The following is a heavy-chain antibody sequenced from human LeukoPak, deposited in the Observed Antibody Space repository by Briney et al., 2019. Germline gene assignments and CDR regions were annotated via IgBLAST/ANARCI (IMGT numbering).Heavy chain of an antibody. Sequence: GGSLRLSCAASGFTFSSYSMNWVRQAPGKGLEWVSSISSSSSYIYYADSVKGRFTISRDNAKNSLYLQMNSLRAEATAVYYCARDTNYGDSYGMVVWGQGTTVTVSS. CDR2: ISSSSSYI. V-gene: IGHV3-21*01. D-gene: IGHD4-17*01. J-gene: IGHJ6*02. CDR1: GFTFSSYS. CDR3: ARDTNYGDSYGMVV.